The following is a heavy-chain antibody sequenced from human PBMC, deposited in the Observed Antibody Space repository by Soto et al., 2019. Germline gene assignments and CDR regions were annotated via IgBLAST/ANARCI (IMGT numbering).Heavy chain of an antibody. J-gene: IGHJ6*02. D-gene: IGHD3-3*01. Sequence: GGSLRLSCAASGFTFSSYAMHWVRQAPGKGLEWVAVISYDGSNKYYADSVKGRFTISRDNSKNTLYLQMNSLRSDDTAVYYCARDSRFLEPTPYGMDVWGQGTTVTVSS. CDR3: ARDSRFLEPTPYGMDV. CDR1: GFTFSSYA. CDR2: ISYDGSNK. V-gene: IGHV3-30-3*01.